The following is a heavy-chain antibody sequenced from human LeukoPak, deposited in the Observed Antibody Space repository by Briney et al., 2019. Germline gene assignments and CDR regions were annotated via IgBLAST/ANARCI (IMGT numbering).Heavy chain of an antibody. D-gene: IGHD3-10*01. CDR2: IGTAGDT. J-gene: IGHJ4*02. Sequence: GGSLRISCAASGFTFSSYDMHWVRQATGKGLEWVSAIGTAGDTYYPGSVKGRFTISRENAKNSLYLQMNSLRAGDTAVYYCARGYYYGSGSYPDYWGQGTLVTVSS. V-gene: IGHV3-13*01. CDR1: GFTFSSYD. CDR3: ARGYYYGSGSYPDY.